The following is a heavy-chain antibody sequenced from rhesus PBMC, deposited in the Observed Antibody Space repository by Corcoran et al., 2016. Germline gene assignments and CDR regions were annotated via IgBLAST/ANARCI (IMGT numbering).Heavy chain of an antibody. Sequence: QVQLQESGPGLVKPSETLSLTCAVSGYSISSGYGWGWIRQPPGKGLEWIGQIYGGSGSTDYNPSLKSRVTVSKDTSKNQFSLKLSSVTAADTAVYYCARAPIAAAYFDYWGQGVLVTVSS. J-gene: IGHJ4*01. V-gene: IGHV4-127*01. D-gene: IGHD6-25*01. CDR3: ARAPIAAAYFDY. CDR1: GYSISSGYG. CDR2: IYGGSGST.